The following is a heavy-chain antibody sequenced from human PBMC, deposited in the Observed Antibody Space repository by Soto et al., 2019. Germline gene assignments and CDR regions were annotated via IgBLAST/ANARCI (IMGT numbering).Heavy chain of an antibody. CDR2: IYYSGST. CDR1: GGSISSGGYY. Sequence: QVQLQESGPGLVKPSQTLSLTCTVSGGSISSGGYYWSWIRQHPGKGLEGIGYIYYSGSTYYNPSLKSRVTISVDTSKNLFSLKLSSVTAADTAVYYCARDRDYVWGSYRTYYYGMDVWGQGNTVTVSS. CDR3: ARDRDYVWGSYRTYYYGMDV. J-gene: IGHJ6*02. V-gene: IGHV4-31*03. D-gene: IGHD3-16*02.